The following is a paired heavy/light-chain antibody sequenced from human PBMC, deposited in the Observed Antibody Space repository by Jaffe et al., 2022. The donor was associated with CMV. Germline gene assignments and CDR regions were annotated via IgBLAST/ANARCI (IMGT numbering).Heavy chain of an antibody. CDR1: GYTLTEFS. V-gene: IGHV1-24*01. Sequence: QVQLVQSGAEVRKPGASVKVSCQVSGYTLTEFSMHWVRQAPGKGLEWMGGFNPENGEMVYAQKLQGRVTMTEDTSTDTAYMELSSLTSEDTAVYFCATQTGAVNFYYYGLDVWGQGTTVTVSS. J-gene: IGHJ6*02. CDR2: FNPENGEM. CDR3: ATQTGAVNFYYYGLDV. D-gene: IGHD4-4*01.
Light chain of an antibody. CDR3: LLYYGASWV. CDR1: TGSITSDFY. Sequence: QTVVTQEPSLTVSPGGTVTLTCASSTGSITSDFYPSWFQQKPGQAPRPLIYSTTYKHSWTPARFSGSLLGGKAALTLSGVQPEDEADYYCLLYYGASWVFGGGTKLTVL. J-gene: IGLJ3*02. V-gene: IGLV7-43*01. CDR2: STT.